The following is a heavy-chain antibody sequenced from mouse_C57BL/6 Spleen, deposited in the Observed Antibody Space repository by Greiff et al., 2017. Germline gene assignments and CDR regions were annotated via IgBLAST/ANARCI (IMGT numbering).Heavy chain of an antibody. Sequence: EVQRVESGGDLVKPGGSLKLSCAASGFTFSSYGMSWVRQTPDKRLEWVATISSGGSYTYYPDSVKGRFTISRDNAKNTLYLQMSSLKSEDTAMYYCARQSHEGAMDYWGQGTSVTVSS. CDR1: GFTFSSYG. CDR3: ARQSHEGAMDY. CDR2: ISSGGSYT. D-gene: IGHD6-1*01. V-gene: IGHV5-6*01. J-gene: IGHJ4*01.